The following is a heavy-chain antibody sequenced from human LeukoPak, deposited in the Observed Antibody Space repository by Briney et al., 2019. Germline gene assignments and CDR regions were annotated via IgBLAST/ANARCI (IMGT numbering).Heavy chain of an antibody. V-gene: IGHV3-23*01. D-gene: IGHD1-1*01. CDR1: GFTSNNYA. J-gene: IGHJ6*02. CDR3: AKERNFDPYCSYYGMDV. CDR2: VSGSGGSR. Sequence: GGSLRLSCAASGFTSNNYAMSWVRQAPGKGLEWVSTVSGSGGSRYYSDSVKGRFTISRDNSQITLYLQMNSLRAEDTAVYYCAKERNFDPYCSYYGMDVWGQGTTVTVSS.